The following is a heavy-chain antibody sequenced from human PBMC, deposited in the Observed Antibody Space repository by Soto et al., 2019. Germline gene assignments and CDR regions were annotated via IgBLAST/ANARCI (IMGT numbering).Heavy chain of an antibody. CDR3: AIGLTTVTTWHFDL. CDR1: GDSVSSNSAA. V-gene: IGHV6-1*01. D-gene: IGHD4-4*01. CDR2: TYYRSKWYN. J-gene: IGHJ2*01. Sequence: PSQTLSLTCAISGDSVSSNSAAWNWIRQSPSRGLEWLGRTYYRSKWYNDYAVSVKSRITINPDTSKNQFSLQLNSVTPEDTAVYYCAIGLTTVTTWHFDLWGSGTLVTVSS.